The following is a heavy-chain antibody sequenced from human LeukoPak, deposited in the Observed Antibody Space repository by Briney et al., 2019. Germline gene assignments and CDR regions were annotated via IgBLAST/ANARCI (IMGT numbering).Heavy chain of an antibody. CDR2: ISYDGSNK. CDR1: GFTFSSDG. V-gene: IGHV3-30*18. Sequence: GGSLRLSCAASGFTFSSDGVHWVRQAPGKGLEWVAVISYDGSNKYYADSVKGRFTISRDNSKNTLYLQMNSLRAEDTAVYYCAKDRTYCTGGACSNFDYWGQGTLVTVSS. CDR3: AKDRTYCTGGACSNFDY. J-gene: IGHJ4*02. D-gene: IGHD2-8*02.